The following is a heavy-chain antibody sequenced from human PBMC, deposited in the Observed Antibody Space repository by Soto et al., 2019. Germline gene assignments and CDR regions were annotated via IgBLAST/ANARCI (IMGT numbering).Heavy chain of an antibody. J-gene: IGHJ4*02. V-gene: IGHV3-30*18. CDR2: ISYDGSNK. Sequence: QVQLVESGGGVVQPGRSLSLSCAASGFTFSSYGMHWVRQAPGKGLEWVAVISYDGSNKYYVDSVKGRFTISRHNSKNTLYLQMNSLRAEDTAVYYCAKDLIGNTWYIHNGGFDYWGQGTLVTVSS. D-gene: IGHD1-1*01. CDR3: AKDLIGNTWYIHNGGFDY. CDR1: GFTFSSYG.